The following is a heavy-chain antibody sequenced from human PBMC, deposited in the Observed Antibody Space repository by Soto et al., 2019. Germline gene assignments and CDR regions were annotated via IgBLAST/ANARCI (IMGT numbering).Heavy chain of an antibody. J-gene: IGHJ6*02. Sequence: SETLSLTCTVSGGSISSYYWSWIRQPPGKGLEWIGYIYYSGSTNYNPSLKSRVTISVDTSKNQLSLKLSSVTAADTAVYYCASSNIAAAGFYYYGMDVWGRGTTVTVSS. CDR1: GGSISSYY. D-gene: IGHD6-13*01. CDR2: IYYSGST. CDR3: ASSNIAAAGFYYYGMDV. V-gene: IGHV4-59*01.